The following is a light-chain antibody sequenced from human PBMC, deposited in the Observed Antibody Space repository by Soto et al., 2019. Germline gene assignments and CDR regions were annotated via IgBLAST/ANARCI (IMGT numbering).Light chain of an antibody. Sequence: DIQMTQSTSTLSASVGDRVTITCRASQSITTWLAWYQQKPGKAPKLLIYKATNLQSGVPSRFSDSGSGTEFSLTISSLQPADLAIYYCQQYNDYQYTFGQGTKREIK. V-gene: IGKV1-5*03. CDR3: QQYNDYQYT. J-gene: IGKJ2*01. CDR2: KAT. CDR1: QSITTW.